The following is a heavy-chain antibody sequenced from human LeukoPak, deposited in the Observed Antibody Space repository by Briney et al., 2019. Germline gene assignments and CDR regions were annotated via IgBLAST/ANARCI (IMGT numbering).Heavy chain of an antibody. CDR1: GGSISSSSYY. CDR3: ARIAAAGAARDY. V-gene: IGHV4-39*01. D-gene: IGHD6-13*01. J-gene: IGHJ4*02. CDR2: IYYSGST. Sequence: KPSETLSLTCTVSGGSISSSSYYWGWIRQPPGKGLEWIGSIYYSGSTYYNPSLKSRVTISVDTSKNQFSLKLSSVTAADTAVYYCARIAAAGAARDYWGQGTLVTVSS.